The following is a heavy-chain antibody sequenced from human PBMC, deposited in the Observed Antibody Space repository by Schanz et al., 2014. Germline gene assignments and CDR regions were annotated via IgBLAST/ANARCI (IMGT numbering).Heavy chain of an antibody. CDR1: GYIFTSFG. J-gene: IGHJ4*02. CDR2: ISGSNGNT. CDR3: ARGYGDSPTDV. D-gene: IGHD4-17*01. Sequence: QVQLVQSGAEVKKPGASVKVSCKASGYIFTSFGISWVRQALGQGLEWMGWISGSNGNTNYTQKFQGRVTITADRSTSTAYMELSSLRSEDTAVYYCARGYGDSPTDVWGQGTLVTVSS. V-gene: IGHV1-18*04.